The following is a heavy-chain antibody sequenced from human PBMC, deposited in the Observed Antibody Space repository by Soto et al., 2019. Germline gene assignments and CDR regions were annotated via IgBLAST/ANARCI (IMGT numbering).Heavy chain of an antibody. CDR2: IWYDGSNK. CDR1: GFTFSSYG. V-gene: IGHV3-33*01. J-gene: IGHJ4*02. D-gene: IGHD3-22*01. Sequence: GGSLRLSCAASGFTFSSYGMHWVRQAPGKGLEWVAVIWYDGSNKYYADSVKGRFTISRDNSKNTLYLQMNSLRAEDTAVYYCAREVRDSSGYYFDYWGQGTLVTVSS. CDR3: AREVRDSSGYYFDY.